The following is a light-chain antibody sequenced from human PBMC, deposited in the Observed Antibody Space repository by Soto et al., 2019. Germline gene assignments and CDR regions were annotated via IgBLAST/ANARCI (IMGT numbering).Light chain of an antibody. CDR2: AAT. CDR3: QQGHTFPLT. Sequence: DLQMTQSPSSVSASVGDRVTITCRASQDISDWLAWHQQKPGKAPKLLIYAATTLHSGVPSRFIGSESRTDFTLTISSLQPEDFATYYCQQGHTFPLTFGGGTKVEIK. CDR1: QDISDW. J-gene: IGKJ4*01. V-gene: IGKV1-12*01.